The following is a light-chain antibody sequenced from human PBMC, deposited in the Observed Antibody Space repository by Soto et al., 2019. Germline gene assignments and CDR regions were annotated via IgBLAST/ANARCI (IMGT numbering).Light chain of an antibody. CDR1: QSVSSSY. CDR3: HQYGSSPTLT. J-gene: IGKJ1*01. Sequence: EIVLTQSPGTLPLSPGERATLSCRASQSVSSSYLAWYQQKPGQAPRLLIYGASSRATGIPDRFSRSGSGTDCTLTISSLEPEAFAVYYCHQYGSSPTLTFGQRTKVEIE. V-gene: IGKV3-20*01. CDR2: GAS.